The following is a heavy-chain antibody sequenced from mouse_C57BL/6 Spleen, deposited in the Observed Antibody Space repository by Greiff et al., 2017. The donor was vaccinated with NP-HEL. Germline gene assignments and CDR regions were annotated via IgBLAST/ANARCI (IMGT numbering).Heavy chain of an antibody. CDR2: IDPNSGGT. V-gene: IGHV1-72*01. D-gene: IGHD3-2*02. J-gene: IGHJ4*01. CDR3: ARGQLRPYYYAMDY. CDR1: GYTFTSYW. Sequence: VQLQQSGAELVKPGASVKLSCKASGYTFTSYWMHWVKQRPGRGLEWIGRIDPNSGGTKYNEKFKSKATLTVDKPSSTAYMQLSSLTSEDSAVYYWARGQLRPYYYAMDYWGQGTSVTVSS.